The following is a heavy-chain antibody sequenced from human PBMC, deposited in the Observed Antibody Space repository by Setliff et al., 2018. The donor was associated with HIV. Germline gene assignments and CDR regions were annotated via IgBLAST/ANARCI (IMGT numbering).Heavy chain of an antibody. CDR2: ISNDGGRE. J-gene: IGHJ4*02. V-gene: IGHV3-7*01. CDR3: WSGYTSGR. CDR1: GFTFTNYW. Sequence: PGESLKISCAASGFTFTNYWMAWIRQAPGRGLEWAAIISNDGGREYYVDSVKGRFTISRDNAKSSLYLQMDSLRVEDTSVYYCWSGYTSGRWGQGTLVTVS. D-gene: IGHD6-19*01.